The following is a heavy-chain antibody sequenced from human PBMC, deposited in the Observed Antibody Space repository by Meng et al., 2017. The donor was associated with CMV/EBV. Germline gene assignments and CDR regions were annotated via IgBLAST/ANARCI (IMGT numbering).Heavy chain of an antibody. J-gene: IGHJ4*02. CDR2: TYYSGST. Sequence: SETLSLTCTVSGGSISSSSYYWGWIRQPPGKGLEWIGSTYYSGSTYYNPSLKSRVTISVDTSKNQFSLKLSSVTAADTAVYYCARGGSSSSETFDYWGQGTLVTVSS. D-gene: IGHD6-6*01. CDR3: ARGGSSSSETFDY. V-gene: IGHV4-39*07. CDR1: GGSISSSSYY.